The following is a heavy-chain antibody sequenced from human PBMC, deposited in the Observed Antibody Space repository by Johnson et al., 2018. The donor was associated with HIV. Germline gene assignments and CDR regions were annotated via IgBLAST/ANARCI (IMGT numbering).Heavy chain of an antibody. V-gene: IGHV3-15*01. D-gene: IGHD3-3*01. CDR3: TTNFWSGFYPDAFDI. CDR1: GFTFSSYA. CDR2: ISYDGGTT. J-gene: IGHJ3*02. Sequence: EVQLVESGGGLVQPGGSLRISCAASGFTFSSYAMSWVRQAPGKGLEWVAVISYDGGTTDYAAPVRGRFSISRDDSETTVYLQMNSLKIEDTAVYYCTTNFWSGFYPDAFDIWDQGTMVTVSS.